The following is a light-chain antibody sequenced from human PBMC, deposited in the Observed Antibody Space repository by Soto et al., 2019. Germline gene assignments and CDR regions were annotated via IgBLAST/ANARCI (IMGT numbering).Light chain of an antibody. V-gene: IGKV1-5*01. CDR2: DVS. CDR3: QQYHTYST. J-gene: IGKJ1*01. Sequence: DIQMTQSPSTLSASVGDRVSITCRASQAISDWLAWYQQKPGQVPELLIFDVSTLESGVPSRFSGSRSGTEFTPTISSLQPDDFATYFCQQYHTYSTFGQGTKVDIK. CDR1: QAISDW.